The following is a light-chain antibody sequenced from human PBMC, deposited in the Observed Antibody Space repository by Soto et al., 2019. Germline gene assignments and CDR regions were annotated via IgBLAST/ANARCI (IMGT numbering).Light chain of an antibody. CDR3: QHCNSYSEA. Sequence: IQMTQSPSTRSVSLGVRGSITCWASQTISSWLAWYQQKQGKAPKLLIYKASTLKSGVPSRFSGSGSGTECTITISSLKPDDGSTYYCQHCNSYSEAFGQGTKVDI. V-gene: IGKV1-5*03. J-gene: IGKJ1*01. CDR2: KAS. CDR1: QTISSW.